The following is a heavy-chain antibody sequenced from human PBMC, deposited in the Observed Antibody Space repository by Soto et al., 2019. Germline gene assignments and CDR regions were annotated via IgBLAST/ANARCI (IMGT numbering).Heavy chain of an antibody. D-gene: IGHD3-16*01. CDR2: ISGRSAVP. CDR3: AKGGPFTGGFDP. CDR1: GLTLRSYA. V-gene: IGHV3-23*01. J-gene: IGHJ5*02. Sequence: EGQLLQSGGDLVQPGGSLRLSCAGSGLTLRSYAMTWIRQTPEKGLEWFSTISGRSAVPSYAASVNGRFTVSRDKSKNTLYLQMTSLRPDDPAIYYCAKGGPFTGGFDPCGQGTLVTVSA.